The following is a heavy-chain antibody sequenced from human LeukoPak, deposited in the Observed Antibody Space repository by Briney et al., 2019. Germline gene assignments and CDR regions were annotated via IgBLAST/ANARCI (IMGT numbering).Heavy chain of an antibody. Sequence: ASGKVSCKASGYSFPNYGLNWGRQAPGQGPEWMGWINVYNGDTKYAQKFQGRVTMTTETSTSTAYMELRSLIYDDTAVYYCARGGYDFWSNYLNYWGQGTLVSVSS. CDR1: GYSFPNYG. CDR3: ARGGYDFWSNYLNY. J-gene: IGHJ4*02. CDR2: INVYNGDT. D-gene: IGHD3-3*01. V-gene: IGHV1-18*01.